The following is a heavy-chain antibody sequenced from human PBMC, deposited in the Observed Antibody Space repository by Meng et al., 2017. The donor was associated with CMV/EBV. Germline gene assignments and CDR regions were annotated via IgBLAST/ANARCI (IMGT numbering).Heavy chain of an antibody. V-gene: IGHV1-18*01. J-gene: IGHJ5*02. Sequence: GGSLRLSCAASGFTFSSYWMSWVRQAPGQGLEWMGWISAYNGNTNYAQKLQGRVTMTTDTSTSTAYMELRSLRSDDTAVYYCARDSTGGSYDPWGQGTLVTVSS. D-gene: IGHD1-26*01. CDR3: ARDSTGGSYDP. CDR1: GFTFSSYW. CDR2: ISAYNGNT.